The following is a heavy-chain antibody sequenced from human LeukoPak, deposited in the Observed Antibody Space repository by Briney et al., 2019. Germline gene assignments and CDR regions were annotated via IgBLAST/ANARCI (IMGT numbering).Heavy chain of an antibody. CDR3: ARSGLGSGRSYFDY. D-gene: IGHD3-10*01. V-gene: IGHV4-59*01. CDR1: GGSISSYY. CDR2: IYYSGST. J-gene: IGHJ4*02. Sequence: SETLSLTCTVSGGSISSYYWSWIRQPPGKGLEWIGYIYYSGSTTYNPPLKSRVTISVDTSKNQFSLKLSSVTAADTAVYYCARSGLGSGRSYFDYWGQGTLVTVSS.